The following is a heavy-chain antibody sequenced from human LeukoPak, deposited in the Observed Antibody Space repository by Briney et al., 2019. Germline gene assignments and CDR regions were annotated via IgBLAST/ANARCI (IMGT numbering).Heavy chain of an antibody. CDR1: GGSFSGYY. CDR2: INHSGST. J-gene: IGHJ6*02. CDR3: ARGSCSSTSCYNYYYYGMDV. Sequence: SETLSLTCAVYGGSFSGYYWSWIRQPPGKGLEWIGEINHSGSTNYNPSLKSRVTISVDTSKNQFSLKLSSVTAADTAVYYCARGSCSSTSCYNYYYYGMDVWGQGTTATVSS. D-gene: IGHD2-2*02. V-gene: IGHV4-34*01.